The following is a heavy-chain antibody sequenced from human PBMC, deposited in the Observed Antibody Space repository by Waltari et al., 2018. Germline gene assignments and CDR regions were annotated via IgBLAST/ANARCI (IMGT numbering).Heavy chain of an antibody. CDR1: GFTFSSYE. CDR2: ISSSGSTI. Sequence: EVQLVESGGGLVQPGGSLSLSCAASGFTFSSYEMNWVRQAPGKGLEWVSYISSSGSTIYYADSVKGRFTISRDNAKNSLYLQMNSLRAEDTAVYYCASGQYYYDSSGKNFDYWGQGTLVTVSS. J-gene: IGHJ4*02. V-gene: IGHV3-48*03. D-gene: IGHD3-22*01. CDR3: ASGQYYYDSSGKNFDY.